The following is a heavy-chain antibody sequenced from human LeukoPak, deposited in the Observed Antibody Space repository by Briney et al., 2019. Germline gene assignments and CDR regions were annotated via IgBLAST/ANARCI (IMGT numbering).Heavy chain of an antibody. CDR1: GFTFSSYA. CDR3: ARDSSAYYYYGMDV. Sequence: GGSLRLSCAASGFTFSSYAMHWVRQAPGKGLEWLAVISYDGSNKYYADSVKGRFTISRDNSKNTLYLQMNSLRAEDTAVYYCARDSSAYYYYGMDVWGQGTTVTVSS. V-gene: IGHV3-30-3*01. J-gene: IGHJ6*02. CDR2: ISYDGSNK. D-gene: IGHD6-25*01.